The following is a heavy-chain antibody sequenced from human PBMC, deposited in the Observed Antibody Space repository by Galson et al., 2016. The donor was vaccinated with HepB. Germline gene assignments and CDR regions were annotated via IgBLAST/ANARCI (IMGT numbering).Heavy chain of an antibody. CDR1: GFTLRNYV. CDR2: ISGSAGST. Sequence: SLRLSCAASGFTLRNYVMSWVRQAPGKGLEWVSGISGSAGSTYYADSVKGRFTISRDSSKNTLSLQMNSLRAEDTAVYYCAKGRTCSTTSCYLGMEVWGQGTTVTVSS. D-gene: IGHD2-2*01. V-gene: IGHV3-23*01. J-gene: IGHJ6*02. CDR3: AKGRTCSTTSCYLGMEV.